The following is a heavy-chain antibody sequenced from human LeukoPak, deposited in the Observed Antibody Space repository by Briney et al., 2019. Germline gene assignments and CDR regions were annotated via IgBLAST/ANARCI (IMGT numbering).Heavy chain of an antibody. CDR2: ISSSGTTT. CDR3: ARDLSASYSYYYYGLDV. CDR1: GFTFSSHE. Sequence: GRSLRLSCVASGFTFSSHEVNWVRDAPAKGLEWSSCISSSGTTTKYADSVKGRLTIFRDNAKNSLYLQMNSLRAEDTAVYYCARDLSASYSYYYYGLDVWGQGTTVTVSS. J-gene: IGHJ6*02. V-gene: IGHV3-48*03. D-gene: IGHD3-10*01.